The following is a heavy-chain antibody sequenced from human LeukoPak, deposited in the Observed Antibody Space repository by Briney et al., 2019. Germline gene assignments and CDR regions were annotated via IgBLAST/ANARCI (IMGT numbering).Heavy chain of an antibody. Sequence: SETLSLTCTVSGDSISSYYWSWIRQPPGKGLEWIGHIYYSGSTNYSPSLKSRVTISIDTSKNQLSLKVSSVTAADTAMYYCARHGRLEDFDYWGQGTLVTVSS. V-gene: IGHV4-59*08. D-gene: IGHD2-15*01. J-gene: IGHJ4*02. CDR1: GDSISSYY. CDR2: IYYSGST. CDR3: ARHGRLEDFDY.